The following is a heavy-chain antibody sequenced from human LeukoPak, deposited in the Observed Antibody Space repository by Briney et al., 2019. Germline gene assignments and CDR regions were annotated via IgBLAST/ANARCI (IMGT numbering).Heavy chain of an antibody. CDR1: GFTFSSYS. Sequence: GGSLRLSCAASGFTFSSYSMNWVRQAPGNGLEWVSSISSSSSYIYYADSVKGRFTISRHNAKNPLYLQMNSLSAEDTAVYYCARVGYSGYDLIYWGQGTLVTVSS. CDR3: ARVGYSGYDLIY. D-gene: IGHD5-12*01. J-gene: IGHJ4*02. V-gene: IGHV3-21*01. CDR2: ISSSSSYI.